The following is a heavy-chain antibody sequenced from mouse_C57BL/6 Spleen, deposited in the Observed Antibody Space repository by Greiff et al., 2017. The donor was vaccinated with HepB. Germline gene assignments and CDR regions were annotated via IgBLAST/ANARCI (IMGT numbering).Heavy chain of an antibody. V-gene: IGHV1-64*01. J-gene: IGHJ4*01. Sequence: VQLQQPGAELVKPGASVKLSCKASGYTFTSYWMHWVKQRPGQGLEWIGMIHPNSGSTNYNEKYKSKATLTVDKPSSTAYMQLSSLTSEDSAVYYCARDFTTVVATPYAMDYWGQGTSVTVSS. D-gene: IGHD1-1*01. CDR2: IHPNSGST. CDR3: ARDFTTVVATPYAMDY. CDR1: GYTFTSYW.